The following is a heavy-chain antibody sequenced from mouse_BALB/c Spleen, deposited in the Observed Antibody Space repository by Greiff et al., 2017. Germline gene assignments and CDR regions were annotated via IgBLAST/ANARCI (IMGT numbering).Heavy chain of an antibody. Sequence: EVKLMESGGGLVKPGGSLKLSCAASGFTFSSYAMSWVRQTPEKRLEWVASISSGGSTYYPDSVKGRFTISRDNARNILYLQMSSLRSEDTAMYYCAREGGYYHFDYWGQGTTLTVSS. CDR1: GFTFSSYA. V-gene: IGHV5-6-5*01. D-gene: IGHD2-3*01. CDR3: AREGGYYHFDY. CDR2: ISSGGST. J-gene: IGHJ2*01.